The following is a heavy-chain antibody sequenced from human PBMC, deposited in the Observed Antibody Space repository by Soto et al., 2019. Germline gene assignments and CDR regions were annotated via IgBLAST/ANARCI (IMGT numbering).Heavy chain of an antibody. CDR1: GFTFSSYG. CDR2: IWYDGSNK. Sequence: QVQLVESGGGVVQPGRSLRLSCAASGFTFSSYGMHWVRQAPGKGLEWVAVIWYDGSNKYYADSVKGRFTISRDNSKNTLYLQMKNLRAEDMGVYYCARGQQLVRKDQPFDYWGQGTLVTVSS. CDR3: ARGQQLVRKDQPFDY. V-gene: IGHV3-33*01. J-gene: IGHJ4*02. D-gene: IGHD6-6*01.